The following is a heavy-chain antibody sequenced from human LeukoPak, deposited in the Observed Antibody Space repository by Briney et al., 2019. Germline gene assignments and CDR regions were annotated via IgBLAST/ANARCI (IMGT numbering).Heavy chain of an antibody. CDR3: ARAAREMATTPDFDY. J-gene: IGHJ4*02. CDR1: GGSISSYY. D-gene: IGHD5-24*01. CDR2: IYYSGST. V-gene: IGHV4-59*01. Sequence: SETLSLTCTVSGGSISSYYWSWIRQPPGKGLEWIGYIYYSGSTNYNPSLKSRVTISVDTSKNQFSLKLSSVTAADTAVSYCARAAREMATTPDFDYWGQGTLVTVSS.